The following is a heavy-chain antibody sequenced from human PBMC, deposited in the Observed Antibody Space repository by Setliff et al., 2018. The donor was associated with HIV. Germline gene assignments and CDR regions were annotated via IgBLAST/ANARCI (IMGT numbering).Heavy chain of an antibody. Sequence: GGSLRLSCAATGFTFRNFAMNWVRQAPGKGLDWISVVSGSGDTTYYADSVKGRFTISRDNSKNTLYLQMNSLRAEDTAVYYCARDGPLEGSYRYYYYYMDVWGKGTTVTVSS. J-gene: IGHJ6*03. CDR2: VSGSGDTT. D-gene: IGHD3-10*01. CDR1: GFTFRNFA. V-gene: IGHV3-23*01. CDR3: ARDGPLEGSYRYYYYYMDV.